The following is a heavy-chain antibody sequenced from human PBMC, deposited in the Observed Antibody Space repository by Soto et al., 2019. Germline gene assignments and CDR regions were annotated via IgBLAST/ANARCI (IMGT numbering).Heavy chain of an antibody. D-gene: IGHD5-12*01. CDR1: GYSFTSYY. Sequence: EASVKVSYKASGYSFTSYYMHRVRKAPGQGLEWMGIINPSGGSTSYAQKFQGRVTMTRDTSTSTVYMELSSLRSEDTAVYYCARAYSGYDPLDYWGQGTLVTVSS. CDR2: INPSGGST. J-gene: IGHJ4*02. CDR3: ARAYSGYDPLDY. V-gene: IGHV1-46*03.